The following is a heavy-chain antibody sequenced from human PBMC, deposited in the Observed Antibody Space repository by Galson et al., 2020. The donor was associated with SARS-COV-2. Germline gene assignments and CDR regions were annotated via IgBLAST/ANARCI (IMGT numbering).Heavy chain of an antibody. J-gene: IGHJ4*02. CDR2: ISSSGSTI. D-gene: IGHD4-4*01. CDR3: ARVWDTVTNYFDY. V-gene: IGHV3-11*01. Sequence: NSGGSLRLSCAASGFTFSDYYMSWIRQAPGKGLEWVSYISSSGSTIYYADSVKGRFTISRDNAKNSLYLQMNSLRAEDTAVYYCARVWDTVTNYFDYWGQGTLVTVSS. CDR1: GFTFSDYY.